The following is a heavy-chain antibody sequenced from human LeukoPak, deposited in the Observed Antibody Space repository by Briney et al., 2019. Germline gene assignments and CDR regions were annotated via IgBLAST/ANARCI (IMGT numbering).Heavy chain of an antibody. J-gene: IGHJ4*02. CDR1: GYTFNGYY. Sequence: GASVKVSCKASGYTFNGYYIHWVRQAPGQGLEWMGWIYPNSGGTNYAQKFQGRVTMTRDTSISTAYMELSRLRSDDTAVYYCARDRRYYDSSGYYYEPYYFDYWGQGTLVTVSS. CDR2: IYPNSGGT. D-gene: IGHD3-22*01. CDR3: ARDRRYYDSSGYYYEPYYFDY. V-gene: IGHV1-2*02.